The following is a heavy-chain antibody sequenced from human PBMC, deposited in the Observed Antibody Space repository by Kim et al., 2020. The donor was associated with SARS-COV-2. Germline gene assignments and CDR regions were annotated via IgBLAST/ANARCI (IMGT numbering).Heavy chain of an antibody. J-gene: IGHJ4*02. Sequence: SVKVSCKASGGTFSSYAISWVRQAPGQGLEWMGGIIPIFGTANYAQKFQGRVTITADESTSTAYMELSSLRSEDTAVYYCARGLEEGPAAGTRGDFDYWGQGTLVTVSS. CDR3: ARGLEEGPAAGTRGDFDY. V-gene: IGHV1-69*13. CDR1: GGTFSSYA. CDR2: IIPIFGTA. D-gene: IGHD6-13*01.